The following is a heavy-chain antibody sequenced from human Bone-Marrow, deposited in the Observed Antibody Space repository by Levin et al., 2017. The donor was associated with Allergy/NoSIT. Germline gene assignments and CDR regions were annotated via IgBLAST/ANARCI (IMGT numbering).Heavy chain of an antibody. CDR1: GFTFSSYA. V-gene: IGHV3-30*04. D-gene: IGHD3-3*01. CDR2: ISYDGSNK. CDR3: ARVRITIFGVDPRGAFDI. J-gene: IGHJ3*02. Sequence: GESLKISCAASGFTFSSYAMHWVRQAPGKGLEWVAVISYDGSNKYYADSVKGRFTISRDNSKNTLYLQMNSLRAEDTAVYYCARVRITIFGVDPRGAFDIWGQGTMVTVSS.